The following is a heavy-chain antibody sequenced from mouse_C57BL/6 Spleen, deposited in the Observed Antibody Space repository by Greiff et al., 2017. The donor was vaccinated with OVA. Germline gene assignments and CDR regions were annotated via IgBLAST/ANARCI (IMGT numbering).Heavy chain of an antibody. J-gene: IGHJ1*03. Sequence: EVQLQQSGAELVKPGASVKLSCTASGFNIKDYYMHWVKQRTEQGLEWIGRIDPEDGETQYAPKFQGKATITADTSSNTAYLQLSSLTSEDTAVYYCARSVTTPGYFEVWGTGTTVTVSS. CDR1: GFNIKDYY. V-gene: IGHV14-2*01. CDR3: ARSVTTPGYFEV. D-gene: IGHD2-12*01. CDR2: IDPEDGET.